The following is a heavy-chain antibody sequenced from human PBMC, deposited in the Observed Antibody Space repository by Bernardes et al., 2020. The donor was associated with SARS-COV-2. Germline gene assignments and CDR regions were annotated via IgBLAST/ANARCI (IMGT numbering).Heavy chain of an antibody. J-gene: IGHJ4*02. D-gene: IGHD3-10*01. CDR2: INTNTGNP. CDR1: GYTLTELS. V-gene: IGHV7-4-1*02. CDR3: AREVGVRGVIF. Sequence: ASVKVSCKVSGYTLTELSMHWVRQAPGQGLEWMGWINTNTGNPTYAQGFTGRFVFSLDTSVSTAYLQISSLKAEDTAVYYCAREVGVRGVIFWGQGTLVTVSS.